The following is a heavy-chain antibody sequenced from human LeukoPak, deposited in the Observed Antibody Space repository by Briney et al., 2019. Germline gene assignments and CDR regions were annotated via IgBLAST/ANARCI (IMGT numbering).Heavy chain of an antibody. CDR3: ARVISGYPPFMDV. V-gene: IGHV4-59*01. CDR1: GGSISSYY. J-gene: IGHJ6*02. CDR2: IYYSGST. Sequence: SETLSLTCTVSGGSISSYYWSWIRQPPGKGLEWIGYIYYSGSTNYNPSLKSRVTISVDTSKNQFSLKLSSVTAADTAVYYCARVISGYPPFMDVWGRGTTVTVSS. D-gene: IGHD3-22*01.